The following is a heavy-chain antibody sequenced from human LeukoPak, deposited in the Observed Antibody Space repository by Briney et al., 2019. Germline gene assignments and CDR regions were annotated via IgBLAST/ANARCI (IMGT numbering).Heavy chain of an antibody. D-gene: IGHD3-10*01. CDR2: IRYDGSNK. J-gene: IGHJ6*02. CDR3: AKAPNYYGSGSYYTLYYYYGMDV. V-gene: IGHV3-30*02. CDR1: GFTFSSYG. Sequence: PGGSLRLSCAASGFTFSSYGMHWVRQAPGKGLGWVAFIRYDGSNKYYADSVKGRFTTSRDNSKNTLYLQMNSLRAEDTAVYYCAKAPNYYGSGSYYTLYYYYGMDVWGQGTTVTVSS.